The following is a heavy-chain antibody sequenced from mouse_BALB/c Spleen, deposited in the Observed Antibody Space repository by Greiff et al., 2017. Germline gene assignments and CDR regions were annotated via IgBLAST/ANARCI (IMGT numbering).Heavy chain of an antibody. CDR3: ARSSFTTATGYAMDY. D-gene: IGHD1-2*01. CDR1: GFNIKDTY. V-gene: IGHV14-3*02. J-gene: IGHJ4*01. CDR2: IDPANGNT. Sequence: EVQLQQSGAELVKPGASVKLSCTASGFNIKDTYMHWVKQRPEQGLEWIGRIDPANGNTKYDPKFQGKATITADTSSNTAYLQLSSLTSEDPAVYYCARSSFTTATGYAMDYWGQGTSVTVSS.